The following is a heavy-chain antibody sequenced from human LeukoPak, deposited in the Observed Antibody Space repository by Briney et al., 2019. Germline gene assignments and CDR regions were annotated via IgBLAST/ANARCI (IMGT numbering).Heavy chain of an antibody. J-gene: IGHJ6*02. D-gene: IGHD1-7*01. CDR2: TNHSGST. Sequence: SETLSLTCAVYGGSFSGYYWSWIRQPPGKGLEWIGETNHSGSTNYNPSLKSRVTISVDTSKNQFFLMLSSVTAADTAVFYCARGPVMPASHLELPPSYSYYGMDVWGQGTTVTVSS. CDR1: GGSFSGYY. CDR3: ARGPVMPASHLELPPSYSYYGMDV. V-gene: IGHV4-34*01.